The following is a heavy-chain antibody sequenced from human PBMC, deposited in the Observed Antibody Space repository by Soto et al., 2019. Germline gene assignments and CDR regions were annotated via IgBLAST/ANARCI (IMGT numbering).Heavy chain of an antibody. CDR3: ARLHSHGTFGMDV. Sequence: QVQLVQSGAEVKTPGSSLKVSCTVSGSRFSNYVISWVRQAPGHGLEWLGRIIPIFNTTNYAQKFQGRLTITAAESTKTAYMELTNLRSDDTAVYYCARLHSHGTFGMDVWGQGTTVSVSS. V-gene: IGHV1-69*01. CDR1: GSRFSNYV. D-gene: IGHD5-18*01. CDR2: IIPIFNTT. J-gene: IGHJ6*02.